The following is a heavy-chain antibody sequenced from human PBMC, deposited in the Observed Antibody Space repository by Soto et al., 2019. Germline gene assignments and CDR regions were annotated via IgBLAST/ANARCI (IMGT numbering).Heavy chain of an antibody. CDR1: GFTFSSYS. Sequence: EVQLVESGGGLVKPGGSLRLSCAASGFTFSSYSMNWVRQAPGKGLEWVSSISSSSSYIYYADSVKGRFTISRDNAKNSLYLQMNSLRAEDTAVYYCARGPNDILTGQRGGWFDPWGQGTLVTVSS. J-gene: IGHJ5*02. CDR2: ISSSSSYI. CDR3: ARGPNDILTGQRGGWFDP. D-gene: IGHD3-9*01. V-gene: IGHV3-21*01.